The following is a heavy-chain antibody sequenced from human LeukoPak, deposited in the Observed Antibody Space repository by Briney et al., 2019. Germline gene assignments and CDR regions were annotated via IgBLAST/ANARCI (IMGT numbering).Heavy chain of an antibody. CDR2: ISGSSSYI. Sequence: PGGSLRLSCAASGFTFSDYSMTWARQAPGKGLEWVSSISGSSSYIYYADSLKGRFTISRDNAKNSLFLQMNSLRAEDTAVYYCARRVPYFDYWGQGALVTVSS. CDR3: ARRVPYFDY. D-gene: IGHD4/OR15-4a*01. V-gene: IGHV3-21*01. J-gene: IGHJ4*02. CDR1: GFTFSDYS.